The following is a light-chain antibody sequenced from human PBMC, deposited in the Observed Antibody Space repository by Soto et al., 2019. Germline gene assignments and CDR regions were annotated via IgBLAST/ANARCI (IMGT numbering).Light chain of an antibody. Sequence: EIVLTQSPATLSLSPGERATLSCTASQSVSSYLAWYQQKPGQAPRLLIYDASNRATGIPARFSGSGSGTEFTLTISSLQSEDFAVYYCQQYNNWPPWTFG. CDR2: DAS. CDR3: QQYNNWPPWT. CDR1: QSVSSY. J-gene: IGKJ1*01. V-gene: IGKV3-11*01.